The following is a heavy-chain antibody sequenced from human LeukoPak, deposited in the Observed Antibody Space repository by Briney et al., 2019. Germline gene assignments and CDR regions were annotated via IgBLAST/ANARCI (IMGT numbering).Heavy chain of an antibody. CDR1: GYTFTSYG. Sequence: ASVKVSCKASGYTFTSYGISWVRQAPGQGLEWMGWISAYNGNTNYAQKLQGRVTMTTDTSTSTAYMELSSLRFEDTAVYYCARGSSGLGPDYFDYWGQGTLVTVSS. CDR3: ARGSSGLGPDYFDY. V-gene: IGHV1-18*01. CDR2: ISAYNGNT. D-gene: IGHD3-16*01. J-gene: IGHJ4*02.